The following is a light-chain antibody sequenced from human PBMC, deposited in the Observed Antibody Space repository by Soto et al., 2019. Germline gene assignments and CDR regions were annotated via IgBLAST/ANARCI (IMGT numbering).Light chain of an antibody. Sequence: EIVLMQSPDTLSLSPGERATLSCRASETISNHYIAWYQQKPGQAPRLLIFGASTRATGIPDRFRGSWYGTDFTLTISRLEPEDFAVYYCQSFGDSPFTFGPGTKVNIK. J-gene: IGKJ3*01. CDR1: ETISNHY. V-gene: IGKV3-20*01. CDR3: QSFGDSPFT. CDR2: GAS.